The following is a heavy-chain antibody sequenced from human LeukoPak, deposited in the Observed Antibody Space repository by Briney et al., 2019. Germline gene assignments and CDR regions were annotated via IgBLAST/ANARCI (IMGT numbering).Heavy chain of an antibody. V-gene: IGHV5-51*01. Sequence: GESLKISCKGSGYSFTSYWIGWVRQMPGKGLEWMGIIYPGDSDTRYSPSFQGQVTISADKSISTAYLQWSSLKASDTAIYYCARTGGGYSGYDFFDYWGQGTLVTVSS. J-gene: IGHJ4*02. CDR3: ARTGGGYSGYDFFDY. D-gene: IGHD5-12*01. CDR1: GYSFTSYW. CDR2: IYPGDSDT.